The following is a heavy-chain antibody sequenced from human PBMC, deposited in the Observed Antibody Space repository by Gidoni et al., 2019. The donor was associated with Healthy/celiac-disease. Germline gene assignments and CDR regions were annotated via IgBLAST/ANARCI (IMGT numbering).Heavy chain of an antibody. V-gene: IGHV3-21*01. CDR3: ARDQTYSGWYESADGGFDY. D-gene: IGHD6-19*01. Sequence: EVQLVASGGGLVKPGGSLRLSCAAPGFPFSSYSLNWVRQAPGKGLGWVSSISSSSSYIYYADSVKGRFTISRDNAKNSLYLQMNSLRAEDTAVYYCARDQTYSGWYESADGGFDYWGQGTLVTVSS. CDR1: GFPFSSYS. CDR2: ISSSSSYI. J-gene: IGHJ4*02.